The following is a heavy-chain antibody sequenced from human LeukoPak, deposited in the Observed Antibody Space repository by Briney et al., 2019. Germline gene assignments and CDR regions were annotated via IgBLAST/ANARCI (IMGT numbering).Heavy chain of an antibody. V-gene: IGHV3-21*01. Sequence: PGGSLRLSCATSTFTFSSYSMNWIRQVPGKGLEWVSSISSGSKYIYNADSVKGRFTISRDNAKNSLYLQMNSLRAEDTAVYYCARALSYSYGSMDFWGQGTLVIVSS. J-gene: IGHJ4*02. CDR1: TFTFSSYS. D-gene: IGHD5-18*01. CDR2: ISSGSKYI. CDR3: ARALSYSYGSMDF.